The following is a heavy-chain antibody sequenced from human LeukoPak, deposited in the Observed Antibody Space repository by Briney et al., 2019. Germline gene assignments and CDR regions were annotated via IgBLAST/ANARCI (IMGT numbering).Heavy chain of an antibody. J-gene: IGHJ3*02. CDR2: ITWDGGTT. Sequence: GGSLRLSCAASGFSFDDHTMNWVRQAPGKGLEWVSLITWDGGTTYNADSVKGRCTISRDDIKYSLYLQMNSLRTEDTALYYCARSTAMVTWGSFDIWGQGTLVTVSS. D-gene: IGHD5-18*01. CDR1: GFSFDDHT. CDR3: ARSTAMVTWGSFDI. V-gene: IGHV3-43*01.